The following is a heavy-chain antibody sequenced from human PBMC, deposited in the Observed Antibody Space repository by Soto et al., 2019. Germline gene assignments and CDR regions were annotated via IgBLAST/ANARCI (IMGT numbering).Heavy chain of an antibody. Sequence: QVQLQESGPGLVKPSETLSLTCTVSGGSISSYYWSWIRQPPGKGLEWIGYIYYSGSTNYNPSLKSRVTISVDTSKNQFSLKLSSVTAADTAVYYCARTILYDSSGYYYYYYGMDVWGQGTTVTVSS. CDR3: ARTILYDSSGYYYYYYGMDV. D-gene: IGHD3-22*01. J-gene: IGHJ6*02. CDR2: IYYSGST. V-gene: IGHV4-59*01. CDR1: GGSISSYY.